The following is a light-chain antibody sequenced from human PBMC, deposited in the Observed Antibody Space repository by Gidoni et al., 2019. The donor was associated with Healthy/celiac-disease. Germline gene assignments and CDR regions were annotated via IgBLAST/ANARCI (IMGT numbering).Light chain of an antibody. V-gene: IGKV3-11*01. Sequence: EIVLTQSPATLSLSPGERDTLSCRASQSVSSYLAWYQQKPGQAPRLLIYDASNRATGIPARFSGSGSGTDFTLTILRLEPEDFAVYYCQQRSNWPPWTFGQGTKVEIK. CDR2: DAS. J-gene: IGKJ1*01. CDR3: QQRSNWPPWT. CDR1: QSVSSY.